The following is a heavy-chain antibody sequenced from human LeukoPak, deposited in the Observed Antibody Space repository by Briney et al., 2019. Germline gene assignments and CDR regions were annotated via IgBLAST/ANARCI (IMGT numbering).Heavy chain of an antibody. CDR2: INHSGST. V-gene: IGHV4-34*01. Sequence: PSETLSLTCAVYGGSFSGYYWSWIRQPPGKGLEWIGEINHSGSTNYNPSLKSRVTISVDTSKNQFSRKLSSVTAADTAVYYCARRFYYYYDSSGYQPPYYYYMDVWGKGTTVTVSS. CDR3: ARRFYYYYDSSGYQPPYYYYMDV. J-gene: IGHJ6*03. CDR1: GGSFSGYY. D-gene: IGHD3-22*01.